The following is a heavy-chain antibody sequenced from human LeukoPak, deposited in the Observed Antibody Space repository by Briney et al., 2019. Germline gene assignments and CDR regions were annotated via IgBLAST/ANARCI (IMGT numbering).Heavy chain of an antibody. Sequence: PGGSLRLSCAASGFTFSSDGMSWVRQAPGKGMEWVANIKQDGSEKYYVDSVKGRFTISRDNAKTSLYLQMNSLRAEDTAVYYCAMDVWGKGTTVTVSS. J-gene: IGHJ6*04. V-gene: IGHV3-7*04. CDR1: GFTFSSDG. CDR3: AMDV. CDR2: IKQDGSEK.